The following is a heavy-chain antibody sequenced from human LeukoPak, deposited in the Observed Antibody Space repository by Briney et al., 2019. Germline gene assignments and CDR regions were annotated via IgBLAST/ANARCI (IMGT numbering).Heavy chain of an antibody. Sequence: SETLSLTCTVSGGSISSSSYYWGWIRQPPGKGLEWIGSIYYSGSTYYNPSLKSRVTISVDTSKNQFSLKLSSVTAADTAVYYRARDRVGMDVWGQGTTVTVSS. V-gene: IGHV4-39*07. D-gene: IGHD3-10*01. CDR2: IYYSGST. J-gene: IGHJ6*02. CDR1: GGSISSSSYY. CDR3: ARDRVGMDV.